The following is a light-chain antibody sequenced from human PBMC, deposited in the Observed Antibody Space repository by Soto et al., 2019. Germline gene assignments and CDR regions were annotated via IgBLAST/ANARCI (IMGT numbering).Light chain of an antibody. J-gene: IGLJ3*02. CDR3: SSYTTSSTQV. V-gene: IGLV2-14*01. Sequence: QSALTQPASVSGSPGQSITISCTGTSSDVGGYNYVSWYQQHPGKVPKLILYEVSNRPSGVSNRFSGSKSGNTASLAISGLQAEDEADYYCSSYTTSSTQVFGGGTKLTVL. CDR1: SSDVGGYNY. CDR2: EVS.